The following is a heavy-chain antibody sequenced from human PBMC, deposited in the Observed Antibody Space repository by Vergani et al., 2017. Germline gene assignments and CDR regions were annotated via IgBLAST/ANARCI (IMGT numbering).Heavy chain of an antibody. CDR3: ARGTAVAGTPLDY. J-gene: IGHJ4*02. CDR1: GGSISSYY. D-gene: IGHD6-19*01. Sequence: QVQLQESGPGLVKPSETLSLTCTVSGGSISSYYWSWIRQPPGKGLEWIGYIYYSGSTNYNPSLKSRVTISVDTSKNQFSLKLSSVTAADTAVYYCARGTAVAGTPLDYWGQGTLVTVSS. V-gene: IGHV4-59*12. CDR2: IYYSGST.